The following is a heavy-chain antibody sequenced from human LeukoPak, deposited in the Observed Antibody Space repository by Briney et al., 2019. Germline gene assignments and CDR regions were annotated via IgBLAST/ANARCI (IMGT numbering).Heavy chain of an antibody. CDR2: INPNSGGT. CDR1: GYTFTGYY. CDR3: ARGDILTGRRNYYYGMDV. D-gene: IGHD3-9*01. V-gene: IGHV1-2*04. Sequence: ASVTVSCKASGYTFTGYYMHWVRQAPGQGLEWMGWINPNSGGTNYAQKFQGWVTMTRDTSISTAYMELSRLRSDDTAVYYCARGDILTGRRNYYYGMDVWGQGTTVTVSS. J-gene: IGHJ6*02.